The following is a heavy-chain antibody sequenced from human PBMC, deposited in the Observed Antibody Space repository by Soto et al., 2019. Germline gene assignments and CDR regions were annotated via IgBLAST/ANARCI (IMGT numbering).Heavy chain of an antibody. J-gene: IGHJ6*02. Sequence: PGGSLRLSCAASGFTFSSYGMHWVRQAPGKGLEWVAVIWYDGSNKYYADSVKGRFTISRDNSKNTLYLQMNSLRAEDTAVYYCARDTARGYGFYYYGMDVWGQGTTVTVSS. CDR3: ARDTARGYGFYYYGMDV. CDR2: IWYDGSNK. CDR1: GFTFSSYG. V-gene: IGHV3-33*01. D-gene: IGHD5-18*01.